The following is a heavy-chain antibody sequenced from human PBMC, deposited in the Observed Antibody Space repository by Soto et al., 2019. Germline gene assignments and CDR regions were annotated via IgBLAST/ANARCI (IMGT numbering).Heavy chain of an antibody. J-gene: IGHJ4*02. V-gene: IGHV3-15*01. Sequence: GSLRLSFAASGLNLSNAWMSWVRQAPGKGLEWVGRIKSKTDGGTTDYAAPVKGRLTISRDDSKNTLYLQMNSLKTEDTAVYYCSSPDYWGQGTLVTVSS. CDR3: SSPDY. CDR2: IKSKTDGGTT. CDR1: GLNLSNAW.